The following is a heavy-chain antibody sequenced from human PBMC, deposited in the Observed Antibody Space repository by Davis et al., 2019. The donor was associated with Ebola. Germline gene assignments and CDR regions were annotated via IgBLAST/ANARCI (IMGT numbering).Heavy chain of an antibody. CDR1: GGPTSSTNW. V-gene: IGHV4-4*02. D-gene: IGHD2-2*02. Sequence: MPSETLSLTCAVSGGPTSSTNWRSWVRQPPGQGLAWIGEIYHSGSTNYNPSLKSRVTISVDKSKNQFSLKLSSVTAADTAVYYCARDLVYRGLDYWGQGTLVTVSS. CDR3: ARDLVYRGLDY. J-gene: IGHJ4*02. CDR2: IYHSGST.